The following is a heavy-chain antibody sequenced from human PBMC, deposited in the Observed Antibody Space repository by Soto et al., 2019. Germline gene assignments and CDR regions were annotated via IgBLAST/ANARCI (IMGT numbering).Heavy chain of an antibody. V-gene: IGHV4-39*01. CDR2: INYRGYT. CDR1: GVSMTSSSYY. D-gene: IGHD3-10*02. Sequence: SETLSLTCSVSGVSMTSSSYYWGWILQSPGRGLEWLGSINYRGYTDYNTALRSRLTISVDTSKSQISLRLSSVTASDTSVYYCARHLIMTPLVVRPWKSECWGHGTLVNVSP. CDR3: ARHLIMTPLVVRPWKSEC. J-gene: IGHJ4*01.